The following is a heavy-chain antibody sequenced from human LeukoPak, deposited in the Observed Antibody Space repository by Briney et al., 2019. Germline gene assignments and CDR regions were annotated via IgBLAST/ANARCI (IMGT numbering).Heavy chain of an antibody. CDR2: INPNSGGT. Sequence: ASVKVSCKASGYTFTGYYMHWVRQAPGQGLEWMGWINPNSGGTNYAQKFQGRVTMTRDTSISTAYMELSRLRSDDTAVYYCARRFPPYSSSWYAVVDYYYYYGMDVWGQGTTVTVSS. J-gene: IGHJ6*02. D-gene: IGHD6-13*01. CDR1: GYTFTGYY. V-gene: IGHV1-2*02. CDR3: ARRFPPYSSSWYAVVDYYYYYGMDV.